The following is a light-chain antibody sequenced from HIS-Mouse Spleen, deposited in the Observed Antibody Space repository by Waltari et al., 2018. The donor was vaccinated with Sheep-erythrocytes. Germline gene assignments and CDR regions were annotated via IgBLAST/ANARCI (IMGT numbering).Light chain of an antibody. J-gene: IGLJ2*01. Sequence: SYELTQPPSVSVSPGQTASITCSGDKLGDKYACWYQQKPGQSPVLVIYQDSKRLSGIPYRFSVSNSGNTATLTISGTQAMDEADYYCQAWDSSTAVFGGGTKLTVL. CDR3: QAWDSSTAV. CDR1: KLGDKY. CDR2: QDS. V-gene: IGLV3-1*01.